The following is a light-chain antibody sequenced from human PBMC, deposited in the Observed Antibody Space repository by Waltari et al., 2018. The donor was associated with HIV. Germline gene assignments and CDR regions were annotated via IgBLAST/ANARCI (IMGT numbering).Light chain of an antibody. Sequence: SNFLTRPPSVPVAPGQPARLPCGGKKIGRKRFNGYNQKPGQAPVLVVYNGSDRPQGIPERFSGSNSGNTATLTITRVEAGDEADYYCHVWDRGSDHHVFGTGTKVTVL. CDR3: HVWDRGSDHHV. J-gene: IGLJ1*01. CDR1: KIGRKR. V-gene: IGLV3-21*02. CDR2: NGS.